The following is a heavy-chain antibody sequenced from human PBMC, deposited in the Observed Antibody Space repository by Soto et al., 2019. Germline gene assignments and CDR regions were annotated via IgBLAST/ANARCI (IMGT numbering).Heavy chain of an antibody. CDR1: GGTFNSYS. CDR2: ISNDRSNK. D-gene: IGHD5-12*01. V-gene: IGHV3-30*18. Sequence: PGGSLRLSYAASGGTFNSYSMNWVRQAPGKGLEWVAVISNDRSNKYNEDSVKGRFTISRDNSKNTLYLQMNSLRAEDTAVYYCAKGVYSGYDSVTSFDYWGQGTLVTVSS. J-gene: IGHJ4*02. CDR3: AKGVYSGYDSVTSFDY.